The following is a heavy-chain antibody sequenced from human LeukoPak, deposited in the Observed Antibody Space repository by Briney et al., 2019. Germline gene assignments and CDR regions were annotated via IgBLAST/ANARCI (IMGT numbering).Heavy chain of an antibody. CDR3: ARVYSSSSKWCYHYMDV. Sequence: GGSLRLSCAASGFTVSSNYMSWVRQAPGKGLEWVSVIYSGGSTYYADSVKGRFTISRDNSKNTLYLQMNSLRAEDTAVYYCARVYSSSSKWCYHYMDVWGKGTTVTVSS. V-gene: IGHV3-53*01. CDR1: GFTVSSNY. J-gene: IGHJ6*03. CDR2: IYSGGST. D-gene: IGHD6-6*01.